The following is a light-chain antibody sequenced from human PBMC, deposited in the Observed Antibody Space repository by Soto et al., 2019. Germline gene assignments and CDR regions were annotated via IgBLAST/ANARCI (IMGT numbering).Light chain of an antibody. V-gene: IGKV1-5*01. J-gene: IGKJ1*01. CDR2: DAS. Sequence: DIQMTQSPSTLSASVGDRVTITCRASQSISSWLAWYQQKPGKAPKLLIYDASSLESGVPSRFSGSGSGTEFTFTISSLQADDFATYYCQQYNSYSQTFGLGTKVDIK. CDR3: QQYNSYSQT. CDR1: QSISSW.